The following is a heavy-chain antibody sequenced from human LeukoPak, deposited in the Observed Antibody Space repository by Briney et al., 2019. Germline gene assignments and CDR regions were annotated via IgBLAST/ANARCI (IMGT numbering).Heavy chain of an antibody. D-gene: IGHD6-13*01. Sequence: QAGGSLRLSWAASGFTVNSNYMSWVRQAPGMGREWVSGIYSGGTTYYADSVKGRFTISRDNSKNTLYLQMNSLRAADTAVYYCARVRQQHLTYSSADAFDIWGQGIMVTVSS. J-gene: IGHJ3*02. V-gene: IGHV3-66*01. CDR1: GFTVNSNY. CDR3: ARVRQQHLTYSSADAFDI. CDR2: IYSGGTT.